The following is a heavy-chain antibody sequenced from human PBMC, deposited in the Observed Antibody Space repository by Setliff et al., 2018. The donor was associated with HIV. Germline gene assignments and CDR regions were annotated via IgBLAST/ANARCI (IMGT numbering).Heavy chain of an antibody. V-gene: IGHV4-38-2*01. D-gene: IGHD6-13*01. J-gene: IGHJ2*01. CDR3: ARPGVVGSSWSWYFDL. CDR2: INHSGTS. Sequence: SETLSLTCDVSSHSINSGYYWGWIRQPPGKGLEWIGSINHSGTSYYYPSLKSRVTISIDTSKNQFFLKLSSVTAADTAVYYCARPGVVGSSWSWYFDLWGRGTLVTVSS. CDR1: SHSINSGYY.